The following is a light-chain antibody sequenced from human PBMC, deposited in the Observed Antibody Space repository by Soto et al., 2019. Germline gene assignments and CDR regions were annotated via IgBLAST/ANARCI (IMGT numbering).Light chain of an antibody. V-gene: IGKV3-15*01. J-gene: IGKJ1*01. CDR3: QHYHNWPPWT. CDR1: QSVSNN. CDR2: GGS. Sequence: EIVMTQSPATLSVSPGERATLSCRASQSVSNNLAWYQQKPGQAPRLLIYGGSIRATGIPARISGSGSGTSFTLTISSLQSEDFAVYYCQHYHNWPPWTFGQGTKVEVK.